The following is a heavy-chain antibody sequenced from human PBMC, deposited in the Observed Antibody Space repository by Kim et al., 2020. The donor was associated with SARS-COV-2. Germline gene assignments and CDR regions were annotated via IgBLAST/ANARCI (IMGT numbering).Heavy chain of an antibody. CDR2: IKSKTDGGTT. J-gene: IGHJ4*02. CDR3: TTTGGLGVGDLDY. CDR1: GFTFSNAW. Sequence: GGSLRLSCAASGFTFSNAWMSWVRQAPGKGLEWVGRIKSKTDGGTTDYAAPVKGRFTISSDDSKNTLYLQMNSLKTEDTAVYYCTTTGGLGVGDLDYWGQGTLVTVSS. V-gene: IGHV3-15*01. D-gene: IGHD3-3*01.